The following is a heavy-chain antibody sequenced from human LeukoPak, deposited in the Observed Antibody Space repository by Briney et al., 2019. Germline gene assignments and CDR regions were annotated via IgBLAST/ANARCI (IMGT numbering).Heavy chain of an antibody. Sequence: SETLSLTCVASGGSVSGYYWGWIRQPPGRGLEWIGYVYYSGSTNYNPSFKSRITISVDTSRNQFSLQLSSVTAADTAVYYCARGYCSSTSCFIFDYWGQGTLVTVSS. CDR2: VYYSGST. D-gene: IGHD2-2*01. CDR3: ARGYCSSTSCFIFDY. CDR1: GGSVSGYY. J-gene: IGHJ4*02. V-gene: IGHV4-59*02.